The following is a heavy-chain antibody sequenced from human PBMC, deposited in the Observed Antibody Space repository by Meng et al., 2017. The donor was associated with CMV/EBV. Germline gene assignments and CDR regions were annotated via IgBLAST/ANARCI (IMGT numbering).Heavy chain of an antibody. CDR2: ISSSGSTI. Sequence: GGSLRLSCAASGFTFDDYGMSWVRQAPGKGLEWVSYISSSGSTIYYADSVKGRFTISRDNAKNSLYLQMNSLRAEDTAVYYCARFRGVISPFDYWGQGTLVTVSS. V-gene: IGHV3-11*01. J-gene: IGHJ4*02. CDR1: GFTFDDYG. CDR3: ARFRGVISPFDY. D-gene: IGHD3-10*01.